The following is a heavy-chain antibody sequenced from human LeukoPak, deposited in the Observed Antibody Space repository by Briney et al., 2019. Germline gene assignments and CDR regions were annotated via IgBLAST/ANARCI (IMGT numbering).Heavy chain of an antibody. V-gene: IGHV3-30*03. J-gene: IGHJ4*02. CDR1: GFTFSTYG. CDR2: ISYDGSDK. D-gene: IGHD3-9*01. Sequence: GGSLRLSCAASGFTFSTYGMHWVRQAPGKGLGWVSLISYDGSDKYYADSVKGRFTISRDNSKNTLYLQMNSLRAEDTAVYYCARLMNYDILTGYDYWGQGTLVTVSS. CDR3: ARLMNYDILTGYDY.